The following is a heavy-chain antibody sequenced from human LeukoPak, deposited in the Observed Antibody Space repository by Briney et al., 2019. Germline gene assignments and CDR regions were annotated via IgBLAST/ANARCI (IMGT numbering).Heavy chain of an antibody. V-gene: IGHV4-31*03. J-gene: IGHJ3*02. D-gene: IGHD3-3*01. CDR2: IYYSGST. CDR1: GGSISRGGYC. CDR3: ARDSTIFGVVRAFDI. Sequence: SETLSLTCTVSGGSISRGGYCWSWIRQHPGKCLEWIRYIYYSGSTYYNPSLKSRVTISVDTSKNQFSLKLSSVTAADTAVYYCARDSTIFGVVRAFDIWGQGTMVTVSS.